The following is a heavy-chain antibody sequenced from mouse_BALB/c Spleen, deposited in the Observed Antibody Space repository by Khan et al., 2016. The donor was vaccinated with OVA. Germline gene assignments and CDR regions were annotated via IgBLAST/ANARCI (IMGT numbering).Heavy chain of an antibody. J-gene: IGHJ4*01. D-gene: IGHD2-3*01. CDR2: ISSSGST. CDR1: GYSITSDYA. Sequence: EVQLQESGPGLMKPSQSLSLTCTVTGYSITSDYAWNWIRQFPGNKLEWMGYISSSGSTTYNPALKSRISITRDTSKNQFFLQLNSVTTEDTATYYCARDGSRYNYAMDYWGQGTSVTVSS. CDR3: ARDGSRYNYAMDY. V-gene: IGHV3-2*02.